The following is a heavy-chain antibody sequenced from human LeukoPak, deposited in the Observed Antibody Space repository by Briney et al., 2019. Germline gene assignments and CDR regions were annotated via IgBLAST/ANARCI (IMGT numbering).Heavy chain of an antibody. D-gene: IGHD4-23*01. Sequence: PGGSLRLSCAASGFTFSSYAMHWVRQAPGKGLEWVAVISYDGSNKYYAGSVKGRFTISRDNSKNTLYLQMNSLRAEDTAVYYCARVHRWRGYFDYWGQGTLVTVSS. CDR3: ARVHRWRGYFDY. CDR1: GFTFSSYA. V-gene: IGHV3-30-3*01. J-gene: IGHJ4*02. CDR2: ISYDGSNK.